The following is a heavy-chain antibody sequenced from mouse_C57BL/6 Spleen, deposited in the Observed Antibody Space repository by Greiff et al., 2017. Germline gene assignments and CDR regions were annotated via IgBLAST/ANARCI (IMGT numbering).Heavy chain of an antibody. CDR2: ISYDGSN. J-gene: IGHJ3*01. CDR1: GYSITSGYY. Sequence: VQLQQSGPGLVKPSQSLSLTCSVTGYSITSGYYWNWIRQFPGNKLEWMGYISYDGSNNYNPSLKNRISITRDTSKNQFFLKLNSVTTEDTATYYCARDGDSSGSSWFAYWGQGTLVTVSA. CDR3: ARDGDSSGSSWFAY. V-gene: IGHV3-6*01. D-gene: IGHD3-2*02.